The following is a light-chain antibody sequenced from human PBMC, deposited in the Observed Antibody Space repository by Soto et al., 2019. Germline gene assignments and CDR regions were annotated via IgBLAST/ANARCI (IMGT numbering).Light chain of an antibody. J-gene: IGKJ3*01. CDR3: QQLDNYPRT. CDR1: QDINYY. CDR2: AAS. V-gene: IGKV1-9*01. Sequence: IQLTQSPSSLSASVGDRVTITCRASQDINYYLAWYQQKPGTAPKLLIYAASTLQSGVPSRFSGSGSGTDFTLTISSLQPEDFETYYCQQLDNYPRTFGPGTQVDIK.